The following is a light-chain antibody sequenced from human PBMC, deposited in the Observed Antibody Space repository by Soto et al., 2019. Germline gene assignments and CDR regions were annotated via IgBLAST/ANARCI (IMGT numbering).Light chain of an antibody. J-gene: IGKJ1*01. CDR2: DAS. V-gene: IGKV1-5*01. Sequence: DIKMTQSPSTLSASVGDRVTITCRASQSISTWLAWYQQKPGKAPKFLIYDASSLKSGVPSRFSGSGSGTEFTLTISSLQPDDFATYYCQRYNSYPWTFGQGTKVDI. CDR1: QSISTW. CDR3: QRYNSYPWT.